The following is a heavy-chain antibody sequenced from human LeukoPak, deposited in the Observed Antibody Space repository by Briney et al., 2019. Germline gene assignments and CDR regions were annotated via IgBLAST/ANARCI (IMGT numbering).Heavy chain of an antibody. V-gene: IGHV4-31*03. J-gene: IGHJ6*02. Sequence: SQTLSLTCTVSGGSISSGGYYWSWIRQHPGKGLEWIGYIYYSGSTYYNPSLKSRVTISVDTSKNQFSLKLSSVTAADTAVYFCARQIALAGNYYSYYGLDVWGQGTTVSVSS. CDR2: IYYSGST. CDR1: GGSISSGGYY. CDR3: ARQIALAGNYYSYYGLDV. D-gene: IGHD6-19*01.